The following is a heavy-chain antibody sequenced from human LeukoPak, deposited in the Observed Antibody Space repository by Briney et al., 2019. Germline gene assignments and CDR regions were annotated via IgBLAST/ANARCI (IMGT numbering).Heavy chain of an antibody. CDR3: ARRENNGYYLS. J-gene: IGHJ5*02. Sequence: GGSLRLSCAASGFTVSTNYMIWVRQAPGKGLEWVSVLYSDGDTTYYADSVKGRFIISRDNSRNTLSLQMRSLRAEDTAVYYCARRENNGYYLSWGQGTLVTVSS. CDR2: LYSDGDTT. CDR1: GFTVSTNY. V-gene: IGHV3-53*01. D-gene: IGHD3-22*01.